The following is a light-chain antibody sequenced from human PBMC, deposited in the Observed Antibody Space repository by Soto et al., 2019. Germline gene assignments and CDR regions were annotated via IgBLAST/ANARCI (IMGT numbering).Light chain of an antibody. CDR2: LNSDGSH. Sequence: QLVLTQSPSASASLGASVKLTCTLSSGHSSYAIAWHQQQPEKGPRYLLKLNSDGSHSKGDGIPDRFSGSRSGAERYLTISSPQSEDEADYYCQTWGTGPWVFGGGTKLTVL. CDR3: QTWGTGPWV. J-gene: IGLJ3*02. CDR1: SGHSSYA. V-gene: IGLV4-69*01.